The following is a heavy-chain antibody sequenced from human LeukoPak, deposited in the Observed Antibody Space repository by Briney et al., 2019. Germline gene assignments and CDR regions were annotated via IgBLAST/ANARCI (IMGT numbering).Heavy chain of an antibody. J-gene: IGHJ4*02. CDR2: ISYDGSNK. V-gene: IGHV3-30*04. Sequence: PGGSLRLSCAASGFTFSSYAMHWVRQAPGKGLEWVAVISYDGSNKYYADSVKGRFTISRDNSKNTLYLEMNSLRIEDTAVYYCAKQLGYCSDGSCYFPYWGQGTLVTVSS. CDR1: GFTFSSYA. CDR3: AKQLGYCSDGSCYFPY. D-gene: IGHD2-15*01.